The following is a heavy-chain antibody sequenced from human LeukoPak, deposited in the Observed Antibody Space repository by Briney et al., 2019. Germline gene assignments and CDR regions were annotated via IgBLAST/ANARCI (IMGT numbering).Heavy chain of an antibody. D-gene: IGHD3-10*01. V-gene: IGHV4-59*01. CDR2: IYYLGST. Sequence: SESLSLTCAVYGGSFSGYYWSWIRQPPGKGLEWVGHIYYLGSTNYNPSLKSRVTTSIDTSKNYFSLKLNSVIAADTAVYYCARDRPGSYWYFDLWGRGTLVTVSS. CDR3: ARDRPGSYWYFDL. CDR1: GGSFSGYY. J-gene: IGHJ2*01.